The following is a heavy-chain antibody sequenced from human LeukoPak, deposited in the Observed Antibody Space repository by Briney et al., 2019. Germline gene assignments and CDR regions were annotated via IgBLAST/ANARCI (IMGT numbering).Heavy chain of an antibody. CDR3: AREGSYRDFDY. J-gene: IGHJ4*02. D-gene: IGHD1-14*01. CDR2: VYYSGST. CDR1: GGSISPYY. V-gene: IGHV4-59*01. Sequence: SETLSLTCTVSGGSISPYYWSWIRQPPGKGLEWIGCVYYSGSTKYNPSLKSRLTISVDTSKNQFSLKVSSVTTADTAVYYCAREGSYRDFDYWGQGTLVTVSS.